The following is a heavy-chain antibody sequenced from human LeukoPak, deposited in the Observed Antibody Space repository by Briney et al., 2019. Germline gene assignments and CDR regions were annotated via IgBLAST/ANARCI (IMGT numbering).Heavy chain of an antibody. CDR2: IKPNSGGT. Sequence: ASVKVSCKASRYTFTGYYMLWVRQAPGQRLEWMGWIKPNSGGTNYAQKFQGWVTMTRDTSISTAYMELSRLRSDDTAVYDCARESGSILGRMDVWGKGTTVTVSS. D-gene: IGHD3-3*01. J-gene: IGHJ6*04. V-gene: IGHV1-2*04. CDR1: RYTFTGYY. CDR3: ARESGSILGRMDV.